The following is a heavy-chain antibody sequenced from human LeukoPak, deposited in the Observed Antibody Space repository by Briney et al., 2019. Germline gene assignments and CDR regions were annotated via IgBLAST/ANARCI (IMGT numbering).Heavy chain of an antibody. CDR2: INPSGGST. V-gene: IGHV1-46*01. Sequence: ASVKVSRKASGYTFTSYYMHWVRQAPGQGLEWMGIINPSGGSTSYAQKFQGRVTMTRDTSTSTVYMELSSLRSEDAAVYYCARDRYYGSGSYYLSTHYYYYMDVWGKGTTVTVSS. CDR3: ARDRYYGSGSYYLSTHYYYYMDV. CDR1: GYTFTSYY. D-gene: IGHD3-10*01. J-gene: IGHJ6*03.